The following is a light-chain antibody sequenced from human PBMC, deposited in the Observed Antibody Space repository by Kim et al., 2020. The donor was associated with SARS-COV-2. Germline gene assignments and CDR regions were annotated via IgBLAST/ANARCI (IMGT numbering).Light chain of an antibody. J-gene: IGKJ4*01. V-gene: IGKV1-5*03. CDR3: QEYHSYPLT. Sequence: DIQMTQSPSTLSASVGDRVTITCRASQSIGGWLAWYQQKPGKAPNLLISKASSLESGVPSRFSGSGSATEFTLTISSLQPDDFATYYGQEYHSYPLTFGGETKVDIK. CDR2: KAS. CDR1: QSIGGW.